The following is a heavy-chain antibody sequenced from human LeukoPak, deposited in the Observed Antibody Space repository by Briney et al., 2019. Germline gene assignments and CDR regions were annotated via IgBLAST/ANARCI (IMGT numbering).Heavy chain of an antibody. CDR2: IYWDDDK. Sequence: SGPTLVNPTRTLTLTCTFSGFSLTSRGVGVAWIRQPPGKALEWLALIYWDDDKLYSPSLKTRLTITKDTSKNQVVLRMTNVDPVDTATYYCAYRRRNVVDFDWTLQPSDSFDPWGQGTLVTVSS. CDR1: GFSLTSRGVG. V-gene: IGHV2-5*02. CDR3: AYRRRNVVDFDWTLQPSDSFDP. J-gene: IGHJ5*02. D-gene: IGHD3-9*01.